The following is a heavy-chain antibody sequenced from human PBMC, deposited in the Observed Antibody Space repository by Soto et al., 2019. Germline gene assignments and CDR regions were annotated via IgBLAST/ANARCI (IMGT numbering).Heavy chain of an antibody. CDR1: GFTFSSYG. Sequence: QVQLVESGGGVVQPGRSLRLSCAASGFTFSSYGMHWVRQAPGKGLEWVAVISYDGSNKYYADSVKGRFTISRDNSKNTLYLQMNSLRAEDTAVYYCAKVKGVGGDRTPAFDYWGQGTLVTVSS. J-gene: IGHJ4*02. V-gene: IGHV3-30*18. D-gene: IGHD2-21*02. CDR3: AKVKGVGGDRTPAFDY. CDR2: ISYDGSNK.